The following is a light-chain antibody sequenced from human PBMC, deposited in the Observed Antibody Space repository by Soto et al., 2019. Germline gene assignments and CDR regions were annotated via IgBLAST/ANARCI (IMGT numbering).Light chain of an antibody. CDR3: QQYNNWPYT. Sequence: IVLTQSPGSLSLSPGETATLSCRASQSVSSNLAWYQQKPGQAPRLLIYAASARATGIPARFSGSGSGTDFTLTISSLQSEDFAVYYCQQYNNWPYTFGQGTKV. J-gene: IGKJ2*01. CDR1: QSVSSN. CDR2: AAS. V-gene: IGKV3-15*01.